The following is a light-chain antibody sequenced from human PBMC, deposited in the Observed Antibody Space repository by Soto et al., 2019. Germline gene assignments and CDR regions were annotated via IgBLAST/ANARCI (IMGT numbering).Light chain of an antibody. V-gene: IGLV2-23*02. J-gene: IGLJ1*01. Sequence: QSVLTQPASVSGSPGQSITISCTGTSSVVGSYNLVSWYQQHPGKAPKLMIYEVSKRPSGVSNRFSGSKSGDTASLTISGLQAEDESDYYCCAYAGSRSYVFGTGTKVTVL. CDR1: SSVVGSYNL. CDR2: EVS. CDR3: CAYAGSRSYV.